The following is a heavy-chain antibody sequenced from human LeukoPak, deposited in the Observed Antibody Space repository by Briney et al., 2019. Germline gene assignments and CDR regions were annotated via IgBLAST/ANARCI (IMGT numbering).Heavy chain of an antibody. CDR3: ARHYGL. V-gene: IGHV4-39*01. Sequence: ASETLSLTCTVSGGSMSGSSYYWGWIHQPPGKGLEWIGSIYYSGSTYYNPALKRRVTISVDTSKNQFSLNLISVTATDTAVYYCARHYGLWGQGTPVTVSS. J-gene: IGHJ4*02. D-gene: IGHD3-10*01. CDR2: IYYSGST. CDR1: GGSMSGSSYY.